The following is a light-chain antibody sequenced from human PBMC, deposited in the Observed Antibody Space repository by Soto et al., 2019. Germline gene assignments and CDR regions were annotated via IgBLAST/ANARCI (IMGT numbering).Light chain of an antibody. CDR1: QSVSSSY. V-gene: IGKV3-20*01. CDR3: QEYGSSPYT. CDR2: DAS. J-gene: IGKJ2*01. Sequence: EIVLTQSPGTLSLSPGERATLSCRASQSVSSSYLAWYQQKPGQAPRLLIYDASSRATGIPDRFSGSGSGTDFLLTTSRLAPGDCAVYFCQEYGSSPYTFGQGTKLEIK.